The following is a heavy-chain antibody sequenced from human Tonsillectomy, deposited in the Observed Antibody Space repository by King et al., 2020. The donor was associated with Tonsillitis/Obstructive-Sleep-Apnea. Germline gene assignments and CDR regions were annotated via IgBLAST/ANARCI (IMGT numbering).Heavy chain of an antibody. CDR2: IDPSDSYT. J-gene: IGHJ5*02. V-gene: IGHV5-10-1*03. Sequence: EQLVQSGAEVKKPGESLRISCKGSGYSFTSYWISWVRQMPGKGLEWMGRIDPSDSYTNYSPSFQGHVTISADKSISTAYLQWSSLKASDTAMYYCARGGSGSYLREGWFDPWGQGTLVTVSS. CDR1: GYSFTSYW. CDR3: ARGGSGSYLREGWFDP. D-gene: IGHD3-10*01.